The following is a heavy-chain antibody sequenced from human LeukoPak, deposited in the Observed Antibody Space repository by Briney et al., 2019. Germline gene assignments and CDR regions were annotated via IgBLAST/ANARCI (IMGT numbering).Heavy chain of an antibody. J-gene: IGHJ4*02. CDR1: GFTFSSYS. V-gene: IGHV3-21*01. D-gene: IGHD3-22*01. CDR3: ARLGDNDYDSSGYYYN. CDR2: ISSSSSYI. Sequence: GGSLRLSCAASGFTFSSYSMNWVRQAPGKGLEWVSSISSSSSYIYYADSVKGRFTISRDNAKNSLYLQMNSLRAEDTAVYYCARLGDNDYDSSGYYYNWGQGTLVTVSS.